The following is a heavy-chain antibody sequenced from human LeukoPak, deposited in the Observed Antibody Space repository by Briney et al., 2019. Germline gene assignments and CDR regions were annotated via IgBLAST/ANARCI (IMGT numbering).Heavy chain of an antibody. CDR3: ARVTSPYYFDS. D-gene: IGHD2-2*01. J-gene: IGHJ4*02. Sequence: GGSLRLSCAASGFTFSTYGMNWVRQAPGKGLEWVSSISSGGTYLNYADSVKGRFTISRDNAKNSLYLQMNSLRAEDTAVHYCARVTSPYYFDSWGQGTLVTVSS. V-gene: IGHV3-21*01. CDR2: ISSGGTYL. CDR1: GFTFSTYG.